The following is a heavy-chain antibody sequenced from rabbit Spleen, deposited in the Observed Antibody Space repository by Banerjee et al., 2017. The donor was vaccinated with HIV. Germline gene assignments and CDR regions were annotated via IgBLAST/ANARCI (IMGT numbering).Heavy chain of an antibody. J-gene: IGHJ4*01. V-gene: IGHV1S40*01. CDR2: IYTGSSTT. Sequence: QSLEESGGDLVKPGASLTLTCTASGFSFSSRYYICWVRQAPGKGLEWIACIYTGSSTTYYANWAKGRFTISKTSSTTVTLQMTSLTAADTATYFCVRDLGYDDYSEKGYFNLWGQGTLVTVS. D-gene: IGHD2-1*01. CDR3: VRDLGYDDYSEKGYFNL. CDR1: GFSFSSRYY.